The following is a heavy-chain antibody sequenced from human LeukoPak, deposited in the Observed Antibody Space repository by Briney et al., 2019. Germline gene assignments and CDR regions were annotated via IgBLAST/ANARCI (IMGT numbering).Heavy chain of an antibody. Sequence: ASVKVSCKTSGGTFNNSAISWVRQAPGQGLEWLGGIMPLFGTAGYAQKFQGRVTITKDESTRTVYLELTSLTSDDTAVYYCARDPSQWYSPDYFDYWGQGTLVTVSS. V-gene: IGHV1-69*05. CDR1: GGTFNNSA. CDR3: ARDPSQWYSPDYFDY. D-gene: IGHD2-15*01. CDR2: IMPLFGTA. J-gene: IGHJ4*02.